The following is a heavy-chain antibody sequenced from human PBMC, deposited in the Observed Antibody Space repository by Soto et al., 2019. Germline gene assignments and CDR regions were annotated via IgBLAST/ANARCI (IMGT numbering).Heavy chain of an antibody. Sequence: PGGSLRLSCAPSGFTFSSYSMNWVRQAPGKGLEWVSSISSSSSYIYYADSVKGRFTISRDNAKNSLYLQMNSMRAEDTAVYYCARDRTLSPPDAFDIWGQGTMVTVSS. D-gene: IGHD2-2*01. J-gene: IGHJ3*02. CDR2: ISSSSSYI. CDR3: ARDRTLSPPDAFDI. CDR1: GFTFSSYS. V-gene: IGHV3-21*01.